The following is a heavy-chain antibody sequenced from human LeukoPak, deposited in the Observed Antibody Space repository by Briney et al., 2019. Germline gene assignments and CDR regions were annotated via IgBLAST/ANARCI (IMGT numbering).Heavy chain of an antibody. CDR2: IKSKTDGGTT. Sequence: GGSLRLSCAASGFTFSNAWMSWVRQAPGKGLEWVGRIKSKTDGGTTDYAAPVKGRFTISRDDSRNTLYLQMYSLKTEDTAVYYCTTVGHSSWSKPKRDYWGQGTLVTVSS. J-gene: IGHJ4*02. V-gene: IGHV3-15*01. CDR1: GFTFSNAW. CDR3: TTVGHSSWSKPKRDY. D-gene: IGHD6-6*01.